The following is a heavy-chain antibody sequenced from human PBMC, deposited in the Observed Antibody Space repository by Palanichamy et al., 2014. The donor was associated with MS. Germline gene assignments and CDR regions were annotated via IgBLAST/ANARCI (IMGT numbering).Heavy chain of an antibody. D-gene: IGHD2-15*01. J-gene: IGHJ4*02. CDR3: ATVGGSCSGGACQILYFDN. CDR2: INLDGSKR. V-gene: IGHV3-7*01. CDR1: GFTFNNYW. Sequence: EVQLVESGGTLVQPGGSLRLSCAASGFTFNNYWMSWVRQAPGKGLEWVANINLDGSKRDYVDSVKGRLSISRDNAKSSLYLQMNSLRAEDTAVYYCATVGGSCSGGACQILYFDNWGQGTLVAVSS.